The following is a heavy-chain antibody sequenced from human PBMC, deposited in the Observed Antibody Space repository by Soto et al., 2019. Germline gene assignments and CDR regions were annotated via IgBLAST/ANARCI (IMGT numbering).Heavy chain of an antibody. Sequence: SETLSLTCNVSGDSIRSYFWSWVRQPPGKGLEWIGYIPYSGGPTYNPSLKSRVTISIDTSKKQFSLKMTSVTAADTAVYYCASSKMGLISVLETWGQGTLVTVSS. CDR2: IPYSGGP. CDR1: GDSIRSYF. CDR3: ASSKMGLISVLET. J-gene: IGHJ5*02. V-gene: IGHV4-59*01. D-gene: IGHD3-10*01.